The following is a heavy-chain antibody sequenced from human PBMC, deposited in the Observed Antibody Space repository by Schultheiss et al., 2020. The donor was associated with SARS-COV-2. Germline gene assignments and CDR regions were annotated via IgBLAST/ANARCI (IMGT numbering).Heavy chain of an antibody. CDR3: ARDISSGWIGLRYYYGMDV. CDR2: ISSSSSYI. D-gene: IGHD6-19*01. Sequence: GGSLRLSCAASGFTFSSYSMNWVRQAPGKGLEWVSSISSSSSYIYYADSVKGRFTISRDNAKNSLYLQMNSLRAEDTAVYYCARDISSGWIGLRYYYGMDVWGQGTTVTVSS. CDR1: GFTFSSYS. J-gene: IGHJ6*02. V-gene: IGHV3-21*01.